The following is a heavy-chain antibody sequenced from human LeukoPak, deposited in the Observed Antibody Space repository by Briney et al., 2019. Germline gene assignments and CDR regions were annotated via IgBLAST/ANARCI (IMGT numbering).Heavy chain of an antibody. J-gene: IGHJ4*02. CDR1: GYSISSGYY. CDR3: TREYSSSSDY. V-gene: IGHV4-38-2*02. Sequence: SETLSLTCTVSGYSISSGYYWGWIRQPPGKGLEWIGSIYYSGSTYYNPSLRSRVTISVDTSKNQFSLKLTSVTAADTAVYYCTREYSSSSDYWGQGTLVTVSS. CDR2: IYYSGST. D-gene: IGHD6-6*01.